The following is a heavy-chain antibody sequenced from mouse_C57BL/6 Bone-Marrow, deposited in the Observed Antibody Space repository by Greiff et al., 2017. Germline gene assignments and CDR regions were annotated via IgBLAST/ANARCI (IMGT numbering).Heavy chain of an antibody. Sequence: EVQLQESGGGLVQPGGSLKLSCAASGFTFSDYYMYWVRQTPEKRLEWVAYISNGGGSTYYPDTVKGRFTISRDNAKNTLYLQLSRLKSEDTAMYYCAGDGYGSGFANWGQGTLVTVSA. CDR2: ISNGGGST. J-gene: IGHJ3*01. CDR3: AGDGYGSGFAN. CDR1: GFTFSDYY. V-gene: IGHV5-12*01. D-gene: IGHD1-1*01.